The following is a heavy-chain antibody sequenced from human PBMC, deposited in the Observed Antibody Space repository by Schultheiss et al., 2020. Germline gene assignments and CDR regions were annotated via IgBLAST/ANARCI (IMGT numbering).Heavy chain of an antibody. CDR3: AKDRWGSTSCSDY. V-gene: IGHV3-30*18. D-gene: IGHD2-2*01. Sequence: GGSLRLSCAASGFTFSSYGMHWVRQAPGKGLEWVAVISYDGSNKYYADSVKGRFTISRDNSKNTLYLQMNSLRAEDTAVYYCAKDRWGSTSCSDYWGQGTLVNVYS. CDR2: ISYDGSNK. J-gene: IGHJ4*02. CDR1: GFTFSSYG.